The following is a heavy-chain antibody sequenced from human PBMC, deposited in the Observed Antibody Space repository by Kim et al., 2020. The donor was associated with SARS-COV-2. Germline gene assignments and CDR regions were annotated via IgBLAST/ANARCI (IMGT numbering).Heavy chain of an antibody. CDR3: AKDRRIGYYYYGMDV. J-gene: IGHJ6*02. Sequence: GSLRLSCAASGFTFSSYGMHWVRQAPGKGLEWVAVISYDGSNKYYADSVKGRFTISRDNSKNTLYLQMNSLRAEDTAVYYCAKDRRIGYYYYGMDVWGQGTTVTVSS. CDR2: ISYDGSNK. V-gene: IGHV3-30*18. D-gene: IGHD1-26*01. CDR1: GFTFSSYG.